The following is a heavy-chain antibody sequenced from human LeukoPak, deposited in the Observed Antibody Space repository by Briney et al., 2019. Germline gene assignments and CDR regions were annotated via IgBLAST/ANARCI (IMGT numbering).Heavy chain of an antibody. CDR2: ISAHNGNT. CDR3: ARGLPAARPGGVFDP. Sequence: ASVKVSCKASGYTFTSYGISWVRQAPGQGLEWMGWISAHNGNTNYAQKLQGRVTMTTDTSTSTAYMELRSLRSDDTAVYYCARGLPAARPGGVFDPWGQGTLVTVSS. CDR1: GYTFTSYG. J-gene: IGHJ5*02. V-gene: IGHV1-18*01. D-gene: IGHD6-6*01.